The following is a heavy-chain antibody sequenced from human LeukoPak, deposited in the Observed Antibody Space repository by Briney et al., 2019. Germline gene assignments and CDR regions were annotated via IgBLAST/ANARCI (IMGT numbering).Heavy chain of an antibody. CDR1: GFTFSSYW. V-gene: IGHV3-7*04. Sequence: GGSLRLSCAGSGFTFSSYWMSWVRQAPGKGLEGVANIKQDGSETYYVDSVKGRFTISRDNAKNSLYLQMNSLRAEDTAVYYCARDHYYWGQGTLVTVSS. CDR3: ARDHYY. J-gene: IGHJ4*02. CDR2: IKQDGSET.